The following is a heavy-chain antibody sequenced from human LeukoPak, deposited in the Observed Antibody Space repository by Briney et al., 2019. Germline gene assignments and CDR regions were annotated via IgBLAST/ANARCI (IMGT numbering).Heavy chain of an antibody. CDR2: IYYSGST. D-gene: IGHD3-10*01. V-gene: IGHV4-59*11. CDR3: AREESMVRGTSWFDP. CDR1: SGSISNHY. Sequence: SETLSLTCTVSSGSISNHYWSWIRQPPGKGLEWIGYIYYSGSTNYNPSLKSRITISLDTSKNQFSLKLSSVTAADTAVYYCAREESMVRGTSWFDPWGQGTLVTVSS. J-gene: IGHJ5*02.